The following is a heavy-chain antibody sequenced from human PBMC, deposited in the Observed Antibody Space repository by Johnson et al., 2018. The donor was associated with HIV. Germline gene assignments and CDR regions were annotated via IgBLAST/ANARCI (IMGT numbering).Heavy chain of an antibody. Sequence: VQLVESGGGSVQPGGSLRLSCAASGFSISNYDMHWVRQVTGKRLEWVSGIATTGDTYYLGSVKGRFTISRDNSKNTLYLEMYSLRVEDTAVYYCVKMYYNFWSGYSAQMDAFDVWGQGTMVTVSS. D-gene: IGHD3-3*01. CDR3: VKMYYNFWSGYSAQMDAFDV. CDR2: IATTGDT. J-gene: IGHJ3*01. V-gene: IGHV3-13*01. CDR1: GFSISNYD.